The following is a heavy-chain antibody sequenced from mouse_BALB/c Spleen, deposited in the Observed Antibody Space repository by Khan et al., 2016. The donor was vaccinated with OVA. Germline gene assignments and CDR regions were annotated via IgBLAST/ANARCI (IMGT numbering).Heavy chain of an antibody. CDR1: GYTFTTAG. CDR2: INTHSGVP. D-gene: IGHD2-14*01. J-gene: IGHJ4*01. V-gene: IGHV9-4*02. Sequence: QIQLVQSGPELKKPGETVRISCKASGYTFTTAGMQWVQKMPGKGLKWIGWINTHSGVPKYAEDFKGRFAFSLETSASTVYLQIPNLKNEDTATYFCARGGAAFYRNDGGSMDYWGQGTSVTVSS. CDR3: ARGGAAFYRNDGGSMDY.